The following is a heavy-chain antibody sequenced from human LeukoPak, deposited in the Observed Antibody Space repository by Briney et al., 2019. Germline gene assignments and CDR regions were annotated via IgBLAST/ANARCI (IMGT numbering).Heavy chain of an antibody. CDR2: ISSSGNTI. CDR3: ARDLVY. Sequence: GGSLRLSCAASGFTFSDYYMNWIRQAPGKGLEWVSDISSSGNTIYYADSVKGRFTISRDNAKNSLYLQMNSLRAEDTAIYYCARDLVYWGQGTLVTVSS. J-gene: IGHJ4*02. V-gene: IGHV3-11*01. D-gene: IGHD2-8*02. CDR1: GFTFSDYY.